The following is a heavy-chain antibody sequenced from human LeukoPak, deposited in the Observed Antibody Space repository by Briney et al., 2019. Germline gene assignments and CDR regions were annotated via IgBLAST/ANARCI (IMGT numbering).Heavy chain of an antibody. V-gene: IGHV4-39*07. Sequence: SETLSLTCTVSGGSISSSSYYWGWIRQPPGKGLEWIGSIYYSGNTYYNPSLKSRVTISVDTPKNQFSLKLSSVTAADTAVYYCAKAKYCSSTSCYGFDPWGQGTLVTVSS. J-gene: IGHJ5*02. CDR2: IYYSGNT. CDR1: GGSISSSSYY. D-gene: IGHD2-2*01. CDR3: AKAKYCSSTSCYGFDP.